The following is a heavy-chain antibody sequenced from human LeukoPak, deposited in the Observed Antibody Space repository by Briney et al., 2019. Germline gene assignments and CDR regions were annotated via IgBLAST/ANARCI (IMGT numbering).Heavy chain of an antibody. Sequence: GGSLRLSCAASGFTFSSYGMHWVRRAPGKGLEWVAVISYDGSNKYYADSVKGRFTISRDNSKNTLYLQMNSLRAEDTAVYYCAKDILTGYYNVGDYWGQGTLVTVSS. CDR1: GFTFSSYG. V-gene: IGHV3-30*18. CDR2: ISYDGSNK. CDR3: AKDILTGYYNVGDY. D-gene: IGHD3-9*01. J-gene: IGHJ4*02.